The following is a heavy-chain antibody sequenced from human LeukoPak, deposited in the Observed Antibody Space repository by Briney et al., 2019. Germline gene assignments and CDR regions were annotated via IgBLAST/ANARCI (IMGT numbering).Heavy chain of an antibody. CDR1: GFTVSSNY. J-gene: IGHJ4*02. D-gene: IGHD4-11*01. CDR3: ARVLTSTSTVLDY. V-gene: IGHV3-66*02. CDR2: IYSGGST. Sequence: GGSLRLSCAASGFTVSSNYMSWVRQAPGKGLEWVSVIYSGGSTYYADSVKGRFTISRDNSKNTLYLQMNSLRAEDTAVYYCARVLTSTSTVLDYWGLGTLVTVSS.